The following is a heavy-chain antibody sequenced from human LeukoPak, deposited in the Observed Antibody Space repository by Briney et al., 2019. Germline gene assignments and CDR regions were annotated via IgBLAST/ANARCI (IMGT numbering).Heavy chain of an antibody. CDR1: GGSLSRGDFP. J-gene: IGHJ4*02. D-gene: IGHD3-10*01. V-gene: IGHV4-30-2*01. CDR3: ARGFYGAGTHFDY. Sequence: PSETLSLTCPVSGGSLSRGDFPRNWIRQPQGKGLEWIGYIFHTGHTSYNPSLKSRVTISVDLSKNQLSLRLTSVTAADTAVYYCARGFYGAGTHFDYWGQGTLVTVSS. CDR2: IFHTGHT.